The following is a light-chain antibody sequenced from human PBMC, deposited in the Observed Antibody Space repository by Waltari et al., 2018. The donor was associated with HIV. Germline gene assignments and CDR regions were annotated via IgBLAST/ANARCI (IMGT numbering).Light chain of an antibody. J-gene: IGLJ2*01. V-gene: IGLV2-14*03. CDR2: DVS. Sequence: QSALTQPASVSGSPGQSITISCTGTSSDVGGYNSVSWYQQHPGKAPKLMIYDVSNRPSGVSNRFSGSKSGNTASLTISGLQAEDEADYYCSSYTSSSTPLVVFGGGTKLTVL. CDR1: SSDVGGYNS. CDR3: SSYTSSSTPLVV.